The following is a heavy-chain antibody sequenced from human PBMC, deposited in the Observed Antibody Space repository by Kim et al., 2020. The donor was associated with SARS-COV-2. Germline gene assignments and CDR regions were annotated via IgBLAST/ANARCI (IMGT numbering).Heavy chain of an antibody. J-gene: IGHJ4*02. D-gene: IGHD3-22*01. CDR2: ISYDGSNE. V-gene: IGHV3-30*12. CDR3: ARVYKKSSGYVNDY. Sequence: GGSLRLSCEASGFTFSTYGMYWVRQAPGKGLEWVAVISYDGSNEYYTDSVKGRFTISRDNSKNTLYLQMNSLRTEDTAVYYCARVYKKSSGYVNDYWGQGTLVTVSS. CDR1: GFTFSTYG.